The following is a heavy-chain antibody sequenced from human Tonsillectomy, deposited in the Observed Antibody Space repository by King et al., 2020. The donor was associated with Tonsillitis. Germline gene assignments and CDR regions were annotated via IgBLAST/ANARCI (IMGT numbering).Heavy chain of an antibody. CDR2: ISYDGSNK. V-gene: IGHV3-30*03. J-gene: IGHJ3*02. CDR1: GFTFSSYG. D-gene: IGHD6-13*01. Sequence: VQLVESGGGVVQPGRSLRLSCAASGFTFSSYGMHWVRQAPGKGLEWVAVISYDGSNKYYADSVKGRFTISRDNSKNTLYLQMNSLRAEDTAVYYCASKYSSSWYNFNAFDIWGQGTMGTVSS. CDR3: ASKYSSSWYNFNAFDI.